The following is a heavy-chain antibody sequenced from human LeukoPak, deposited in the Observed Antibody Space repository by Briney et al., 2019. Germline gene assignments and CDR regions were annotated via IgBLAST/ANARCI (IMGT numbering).Heavy chain of an antibody. V-gene: IGHV1-46*01. CDR1: GYTFTSYY. CDR2: INPSGGST. CDR3: VRQVYTGTFDY. Sequence: ASVKVSCKASGYTFTSYYMHWVRQAPGQGLEWMGIINPSGGSTSYAQKFQGRVTMTRDMSTSTVYMELSSLRSEDTAVYYCVRQVYTGTFDYWGQGTLVTVSS. J-gene: IGHJ4*02. D-gene: IGHD1-14*01.